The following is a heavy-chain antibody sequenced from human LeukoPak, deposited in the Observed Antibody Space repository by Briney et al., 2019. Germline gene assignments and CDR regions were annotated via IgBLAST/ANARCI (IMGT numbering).Heavy chain of an antibody. V-gene: IGHV3-11*01. CDR2: ISSSGSTI. CDR3: ARDHLSISTAPGGYYYYGMDV. D-gene: IGHD2-21*01. Sequence: GGSLRLSCAASGFTFSDYYMSWIRQAPGKGLEWVSYISSSGSTIYYADSVKGRFTISRDNARNSLYLQMNSLRAEDTAVYYCARDHLSISTAPGGYYYYGMDVWGQGTTVTVSS. CDR1: GFTFSDYY. J-gene: IGHJ6*02.